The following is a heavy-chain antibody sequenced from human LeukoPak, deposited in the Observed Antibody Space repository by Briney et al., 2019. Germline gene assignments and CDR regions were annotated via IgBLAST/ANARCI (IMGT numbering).Heavy chain of an antibody. CDR3: AKDYDFWSGYYNPGAFDI. Sequence: GSLRLSCAASAFAVSWVRQAPGKGLEWVSSILNHGSTTYYTDSVKGRFTISRDNSKNTLYLQMNSLRAEDTAVYYCAKDYDFWSGYYNPGAFDIWGQGTMVTVSS. CDR1: AFA. V-gene: IGHV3-23*01. D-gene: IGHD3-3*01. J-gene: IGHJ3*02. CDR2: ILNHGSTT.